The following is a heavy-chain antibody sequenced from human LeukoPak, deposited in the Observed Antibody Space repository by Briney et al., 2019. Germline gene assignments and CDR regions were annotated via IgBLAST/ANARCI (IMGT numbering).Heavy chain of an antibody. CDR1: GYTFTSYD. CDR3: ARGSPAARLAEDY. Sequence: ASVKVSCKASGYTFTSYDINWVRQATGQGLEWMGWMNPSSGNTGYAQKFQGRVTITRNTSISTAYMELSSLRSEDTAVYYCARGSPAARLAEDYWGQGTLVTVSS. CDR2: MNPSSGNT. V-gene: IGHV1-8*03. D-gene: IGHD6-6*01. J-gene: IGHJ4*02.